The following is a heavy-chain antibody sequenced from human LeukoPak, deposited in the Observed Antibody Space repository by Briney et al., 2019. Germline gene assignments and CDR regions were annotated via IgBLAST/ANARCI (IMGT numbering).Heavy chain of an antibody. D-gene: IGHD2-2*01. CDR1: GGSFSGYY. V-gene: IGHV4-34*01. Sequence: PSETLSLTCAVYGGSFSGYYWSWIRQPPGKGLEWSGEINHSGSTNYNPSLKSRVTISVDTSKNQFSLKLSSVTAADTAVYYCARAAGYCSSTSCSPGVYYYYYMEVWGKGTTVTVSS. CDR2: INHSGST. J-gene: IGHJ6*03. CDR3: ARAAGYCSSTSCSPGVYYYYYMEV.